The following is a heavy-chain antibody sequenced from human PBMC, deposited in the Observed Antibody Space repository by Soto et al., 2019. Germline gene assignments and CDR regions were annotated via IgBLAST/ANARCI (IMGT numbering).Heavy chain of an antibody. CDR2: IYYSGST. J-gene: IGHJ4*02. V-gene: IGHV4-59*01. CDR1: GGSISSYY. CDR3: AREASGEFGY. Sequence: QVQLQESGPGLVKPSETLSLTCTVSGGSISSYYWSWIRQPPGKGLEWIGYIYYSGSTNYNPSLKRRVTISVDTSKNQFSLKLSSVTATDTAVYYCAREASGEFGYWGQGTLVTLSS. D-gene: IGHD3-16*01.